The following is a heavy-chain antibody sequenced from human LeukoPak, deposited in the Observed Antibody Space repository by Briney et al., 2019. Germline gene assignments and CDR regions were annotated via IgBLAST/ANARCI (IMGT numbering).Heavy chain of an antibody. D-gene: IGHD6-19*01. Sequence: SETLSLTCTVSGGSISSSSHYWGWIRQPPGQGLEWIASIYYSGTTYYNPSLKSRVTISVDTSKNQFSLKLISVTAADTAVYYCAGPSRQWLGHYFDYWGQGTLVTASP. CDR1: GGSISSSSHY. CDR3: AGPSRQWLGHYFDY. J-gene: IGHJ4*02. CDR2: IYYSGTT. V-gene: IGHV4-39*01.